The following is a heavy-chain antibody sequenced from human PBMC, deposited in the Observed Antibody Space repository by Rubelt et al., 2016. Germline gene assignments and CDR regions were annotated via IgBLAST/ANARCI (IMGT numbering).Heavy chain of an antibody. CDR3: ARDLHDRTSTGWGY. CDR2: INPNSGGT. CDR1: GYTFTSYG. J-gene: IGHJ4*02. Sequence: QVQLVQSGAEVKKPGASVKVSCKASGYTFTSYGISWVRQAPGQGLAYMGRINPNSGGTNYAQKFQGRGNMTRDTAISTAYMGRIRLRSDETAVYYCARDLHDRTSTGWGYWGQGTLVTVSS. V-gene: IGHV1-2*02. D-gene: IGHD2-2*01.